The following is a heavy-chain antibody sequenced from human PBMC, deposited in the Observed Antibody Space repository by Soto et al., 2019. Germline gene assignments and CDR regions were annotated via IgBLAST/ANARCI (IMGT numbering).Heavy chain of an antibody. V-gene: IGHV5-10-1*01. CDR2: IDPSDSYT. CDR1: GYSFTSYW. Sequence: PGESLKISCKGSGYSFTSYWISWVRQMPGKGLEWMGRIDPSDSYTNYSPSFQGHVTISADKSISTAYLQWSSLKASDTAMYYCARHQTYYYDISGYSYDIFDYWGQGTLVTVPS. D-gene: IGHD3-22*01. J-gene: IGHJ4*02. CDR3: ARHQTYYYDISGYSYDIFDY.